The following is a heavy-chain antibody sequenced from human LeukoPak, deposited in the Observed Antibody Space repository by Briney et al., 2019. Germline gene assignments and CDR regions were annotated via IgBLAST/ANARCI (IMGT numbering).Heavy chain of an antibody. V-gene: IGHV3-30*03. D-gene: IGHD3-10*01. CDR3: ARDLSPVVRASPMGY. Sequence: GTSLRLSCAASGFTFTSYGIHWVRQAPGKGLEWVALLTYDGYYKYYSDSVKGRFTISSDTSKNTLYLQMNSLRAEDTAVYYCARDLSPVVRASPMGYWGQGTLVTVSS. CDR2: LTYDGYYK. CDR1: GFTFTSYG. J-gene: IGHJ4*02.